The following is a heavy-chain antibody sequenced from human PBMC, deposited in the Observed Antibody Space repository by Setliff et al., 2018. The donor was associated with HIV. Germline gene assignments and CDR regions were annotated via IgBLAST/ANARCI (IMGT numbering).Heavy chain of an antibody. CDR3: ARGGRRSYYYYFHMDV. J-gene: IGHJ6*03. V-gene: IGHV1-8*02. CDR1: GYTFGIYD. CDR2: MNPDNGKT. Sequence: GASVKVSCKASGYTFGIYDIYWVRQATGQGPEWMGWMNPDNGKTGYAQTSQGRVTMTKDTSTSTAYMELRGLRSEDTAVYYCARGGRRSYYYYFHMDVWGKGTTVTVSS.